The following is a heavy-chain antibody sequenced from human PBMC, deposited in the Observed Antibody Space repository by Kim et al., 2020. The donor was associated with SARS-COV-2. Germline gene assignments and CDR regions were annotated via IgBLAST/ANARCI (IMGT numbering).Heavy chain of an antibody. Sequence: ASVKVSCKVSGYTLTELSMHWVRQAPGKGLEWMGGFDPEDGETIYAQKFQGRVTMTEDTSTDTAYMELSSLRSEDTAVYYCATVLGVTLLRYFDWLLANAVGHTFDPWGQGTLVTVSS. CDR2: FDPEDGET. V-gene: IGHV1-24*01. D-gene: IGHD3-9*01. CDR1: GYTLTELS. CDR3: ATVLGVTLLRYFDWLLANAVGHTFDP. J-gene: IGHJ5*02.